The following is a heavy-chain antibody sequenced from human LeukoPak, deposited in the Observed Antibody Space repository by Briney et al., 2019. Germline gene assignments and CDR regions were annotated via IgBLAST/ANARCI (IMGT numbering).Heavy chain of an antibody. J-gene: IGHJ4*02. CDR3: ARGVDYGDFGY. CDR2: IYYSGST. CDR1: GGSISSYY. V-gene: IGHV4-59*01. D-gene: IGHD4-17*01. Sequence: SETLSLTCTVSGGSISSYYWSWIRQPPGKGLEWIGYIYYSGSTNYNPSLKSRVTISVDTSKNQFSLKLSSVTAADTAVYYCARGVDYGDFGYWGQGTLVTVSS.